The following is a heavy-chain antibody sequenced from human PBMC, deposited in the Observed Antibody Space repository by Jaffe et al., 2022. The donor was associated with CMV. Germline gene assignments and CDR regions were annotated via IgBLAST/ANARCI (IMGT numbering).Heavy chain of an antibody. CDR3: ARAPGGKRIGWHPREEGYYDYYMDV. Sequence: QVQLVQSGAEVKKPGSSVKVSCQASGGSFTRLAINWVRQAPGQGLEWMGRIIPNLGTANYAQKFQGRVTITADKSTSTAHMELSSLRSEDTAVYYCARAPGGKRIGWHPREEGYYDYYMDVWGKGTTVIVSS. D-gene: IGHD6-19*01. CDR2: IIPNLGTA. J-gene: IGHJ6*03. CDR1: GGSFTRLA. V-gene: IGHV1-69*09.